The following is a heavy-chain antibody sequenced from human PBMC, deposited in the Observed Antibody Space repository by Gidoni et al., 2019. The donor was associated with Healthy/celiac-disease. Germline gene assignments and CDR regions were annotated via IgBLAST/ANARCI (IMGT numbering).Heavy chain of an antibody. J-gene: IGHJ4*02. V-gene: IGHV4-39*01. CDR1: GGSISSSSYY. CDR3: ARHGRQSSGWPDFDY. Sequence: QLQLQESGPGLVKPSETLSLTCTVSGGSISSSSYYWGWIRQPPGKGLEWIGSIYYSGSTYYNPSLKSRVTISVDTSKNQFSLKLSSVTAADTAVYYCARHGRQSSGWPDFDYWGQGTLVTVSS. CDR2: IYYSGST. D-gene: IGHD6-19*01.